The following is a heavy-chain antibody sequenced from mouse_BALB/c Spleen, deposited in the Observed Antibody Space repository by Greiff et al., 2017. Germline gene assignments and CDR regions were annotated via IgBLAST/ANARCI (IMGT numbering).Heavy chain of an antibody. CDR1: GYTFTSYW. V-gene: IGHV1-7*01. Sequence: QVQLQQSGAELAKPGASVKMSCKASGYTFTSYWMHWVKQRPGQGLEWIGYINPSTGYTEYNQKFKDKATLTADKSSSTAYMQLSSLTSEDSAVYYCARGDSLLRLRKGYFDYWGQGTTLTVSS. CDR3: ARGDSLLRLRKGYFDY. CDR2: INPSTGYT. J-gene: IGHJ2*01. D-gene: IGHD1-2*01.